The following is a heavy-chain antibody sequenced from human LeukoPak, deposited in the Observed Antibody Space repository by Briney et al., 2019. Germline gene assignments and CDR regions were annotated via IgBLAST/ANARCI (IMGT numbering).Heavy chain of an antibody. J-gene: IGHJ4*02. CDR2: IYYTGIT. Sequence: SETLSLTCTVSGVTISSGTHYYNWIRQHPGQGLEWIGYIYYTGITSYNPSLKSRVTMSVDTSMNQVSLKVTSLTAADTAVYYCAASSGVTLGRFWGQGALVTVSS. CDR3: AASSGVTLGRF. V-gene: IGHV4-31*03. D-gene: IGHD3-16*01. CDR1: GVTISSGTHY.